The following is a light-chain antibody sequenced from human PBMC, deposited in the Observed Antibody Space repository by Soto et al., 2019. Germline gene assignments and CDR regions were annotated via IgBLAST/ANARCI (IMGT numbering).Light chain of an antibody. Sequence: QSAPTQPRSVAGYPGQSVAISCTGTSSDVGGYNYVSWYQQHPGKAPKLMIYDVSKRPSGVPDRFSGSKSGDTASLTISGLQAEDEADYYCCSYAGSSILVFGTGTKLTVL. CDR3: CSYAGSSILV. CDR2: DVS. J-gene: IGLJ1*01. V-gene: IGLV2-11*01. CDR1: SSDVGGYNY.